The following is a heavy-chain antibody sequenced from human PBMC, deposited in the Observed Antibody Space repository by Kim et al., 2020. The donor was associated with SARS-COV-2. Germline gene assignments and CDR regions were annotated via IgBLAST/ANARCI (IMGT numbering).Heavy chain of an antibody. J-gene: IGHJ4*02. Sequence: EKYYVDSVKGRFTISRDNTKKSLYLEMHSLTVEDTAVYYCARESHATFDYWGQGTLVTVSS. D-gene: IGHD1-26*01. CDR3: ARESHATFDY. V-gene: IGHV3-7*01. CDR2: EK.